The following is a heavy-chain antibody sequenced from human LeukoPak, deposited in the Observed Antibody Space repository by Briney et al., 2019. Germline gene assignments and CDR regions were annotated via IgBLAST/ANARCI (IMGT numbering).Heavy chain of an antibody. CDR2: INPSGGGT. CDR1: GYTFTSYY. Sequence: ASVKVSCKASGYTFTSYYMHWVRRAPGQGLEWMGIINPSGGGTSYAQKFQGRVTMTRDTSTSTVYMELSSLRSEDTAVYYCARANGYSSGWYNFDYWGQGTLVTVSS. J-gene: IGHJ4*02. V-gene: IGHV1-46*01. D-gene: IGHD6-19*01. CDR3: ARANGYSSGWYNFDY.